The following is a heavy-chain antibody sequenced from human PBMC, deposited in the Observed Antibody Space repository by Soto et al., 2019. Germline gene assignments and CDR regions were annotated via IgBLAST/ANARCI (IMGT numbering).Heavy chain of an antibody. CDR1: GYTFTSYA. D-gene: IGHD3-10*01. Sequence: ASVKVSCKASGYTFTSYAMHWVRQAPGQRLEWMGWINAGNGNTKYSQKLQGRVTITRDTSASTAYMELSSLRSEDTAVYYCARVYPFRVRGVIYYYYGMDVWDQGTTVTVS. V-gene: IGHV1-3*01. CDR3: ARVYPFRVRGVIYYYYGMDV. CDR2: INAGNGNT. J-gene: IGHJ6*02.